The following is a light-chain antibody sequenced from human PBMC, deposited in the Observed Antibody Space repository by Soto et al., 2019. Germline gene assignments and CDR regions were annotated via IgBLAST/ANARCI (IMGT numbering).Light chain of an antibody. V-gene: IGKV3-20*01. CDR2: AAF. CDR3: QQYDSSPRT. J-gene: IGKJ1*01. Sequence: DIVLTQSPGTLSLSPGERATLSCRASQNVYSNYLAWYQQKPGHAPRLLIYAAFVRATGIPDRFSGSGSGTDFTLTNSGLEPEDFAVYYCQQYDSSPRTFGQGTKVDIK. CDR1: QNVYSNY.